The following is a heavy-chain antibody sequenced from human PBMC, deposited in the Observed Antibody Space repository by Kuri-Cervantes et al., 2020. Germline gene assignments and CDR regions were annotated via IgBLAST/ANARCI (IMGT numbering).Heavy chain of an antibody. D-gene: IGHD5-18*01. V-gene: IGHV3-11*01. CDR2: ISSSGSTI. CDR3: ARGYTWIQLWTYYFDY. J-gene: IGHJ4*02. CDR1: GFTFSDYY. Sequence: GESLKISCAASGFTFSDYYMSWIRQAPGKGLEWVSYISSSGSTIYYADSVKGRFTISRDNAKNSLYLQVNSLRAEDTAVYYCARGYTWIQLWTYYFDYWGQGTLVTVSS.